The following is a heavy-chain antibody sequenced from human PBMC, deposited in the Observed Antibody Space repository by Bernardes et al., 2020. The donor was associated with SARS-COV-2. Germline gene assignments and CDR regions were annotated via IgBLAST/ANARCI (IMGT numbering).Heavy chain of an antibody. CDR3: ARHRLWFGELGKLNWFDP. V-gene: IGHV4-39*01. CDR1: GGSISSSSYY. J-gene: IGHJ5*02. D-gene: IGHD3-10*01. Sequence: SETLSLTCTVSGGSISSSSYYWGWIRQPPGKGLEWIGSIYYSGSTYYNPSLKSRVTISVDTSKNQFSLKLSSVTAADTAVYYCARHRLWFGELGKLNWFDPWGQGTLVTVSS. CDR2: IYYSGST.